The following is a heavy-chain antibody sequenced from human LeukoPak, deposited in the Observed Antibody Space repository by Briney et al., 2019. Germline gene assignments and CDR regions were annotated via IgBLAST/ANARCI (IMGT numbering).Heavy chain of an antibody. Sequence: GGSLTLSCAASGFTFSSYAMTWVRQAPGKGLEWVSGISASGGTYYADSVKGRFTLSRYKSKNTLHLKMNRVRAEDTAIYYCEKGGASSGGYDCWGQGTLVTVSP. CDR3: EKGGASSGGYDC. CDR2: ISASGGT. V-gene: IGHV3-23*01. J-gene: IGHJ4*02. CDR1: GFTFSSYA. D-gene: IGHD2-15*01.